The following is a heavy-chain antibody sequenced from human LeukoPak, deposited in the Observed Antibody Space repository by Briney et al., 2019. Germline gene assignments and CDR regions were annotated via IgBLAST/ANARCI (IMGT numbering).Heavy chain of an antibody. D-gene: IGHD4-17*01. CDR1: EFSFSNFW. CDR2: MKQDGSEK. J-gene: IGHJ2*01. CDR3: ARGGNHGDYWYFDL. V-gene: IGHV3-7*01. Sequence: PGGSLRLSCSASEFSFSNFWMSWVRQAPGKGPEWVANMKQDGSEKYYVDSVKGRFTISRDNAETSLHLQMNSLRAEDTAVYYCARGGNHGDYWYFDLWGRGTLVTDSS.